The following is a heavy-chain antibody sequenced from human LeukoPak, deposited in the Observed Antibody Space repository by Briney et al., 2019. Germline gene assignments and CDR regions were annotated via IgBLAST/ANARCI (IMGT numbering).Heavy chain of an antibody. Sequence: ASVNVSCKASGYTFTSYDINWVRQATGQGLEWMGWMNPNSGNTGYAQKFQGRVTITRNTSISTAYMELSSLRSEDTAVYYCARGISSTLFDYWGQGTLVTVSS. CDR3: ARGISSTLFDY. D-gene: IGHD6-13*01. CDR1: GYTFTSYD. V-gene: IGHV1-8*03. CDR2: MNPNSGNT. J-gene: IGHJ4*02.